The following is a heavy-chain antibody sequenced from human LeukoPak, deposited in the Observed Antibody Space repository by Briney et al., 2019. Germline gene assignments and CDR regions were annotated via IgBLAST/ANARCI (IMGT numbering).Heavy chain of an antibody. Sequence: SETLSLTCTVSGGSISSYYWSWIQQPPGKGLEWIGYIYYSGSTNYNPSLKSRVTISVDTSKNQFSLKLSSVTAADTAVYYCARDRSSSWWGDYYYGMDVWGQGTTVTVSS. V-gene: IGHV4-59*01. D-gene: IGHD6-13*01. CDR3: ARDRSSSWWGDYYYGMDV. J-gene: IGHJ6*02. CDR1: GGSISSYY. CDR2: IYYSGST.